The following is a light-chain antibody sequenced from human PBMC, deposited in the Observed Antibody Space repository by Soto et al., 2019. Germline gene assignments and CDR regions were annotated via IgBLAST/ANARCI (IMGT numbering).Light chain of an antibody. V-gene: IGKV4-1*01. J-gene: IGKJ2*01. CDR2: WAS. CDR1: QSVLSSSDNKNY. CDR3: QQYYSAPYT. Sequence: DIVMTQSPDSLAVSLGERATVNCKSSQSVLSSSDNKNYLAWYQQKLGQSPKLLIYWASTRESGVPDRFSGSGSGTDFTLTISSLQAEDVAVYYCQQYYSAPYTFGQGTKLVIK.